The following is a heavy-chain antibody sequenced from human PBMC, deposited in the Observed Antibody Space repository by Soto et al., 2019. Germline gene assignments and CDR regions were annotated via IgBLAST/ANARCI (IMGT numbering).Heavy chain of an antibody. J-gene: IGHJ6*02. D-gene: IGHD6-6*01. V-gene: IGHV1-18*01. Sequence: QVQLVQSGAEVKKPGASVTVSCKASGYTFSTYLIAWVRQPPGQGLEWMGWISISTGDTDYAQNLQGRVTLTTDKSSTTAYMELRSLRPDDTTLYYCARDGPGRPYGMDVWGQGTPVIVSS. CDR3: ARDGPGRPYGMDV. CDR2: ISISTGDT. CDR1: GYTFSTYL.